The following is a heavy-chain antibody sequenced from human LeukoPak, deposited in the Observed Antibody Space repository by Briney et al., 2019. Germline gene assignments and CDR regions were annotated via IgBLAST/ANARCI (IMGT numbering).Heavy chain of an antibody. Sequence: GGSLRLSCAASGFTFSNYWIHWVRQVPGKGLVWVSRINPAGNYRNYADSVEGRFTISRDNARNTVYLQMNRLRAEDTALFYCVRDWDHYDFDSWGQGTLVIVSS. D-gene: IGHD3-3*01. V-gene: IGHV3-74*01. J-gene: IGHJ5*01. CDR2: INPAGNYR. CDR3: VRDWDHYDFDS. CDR1: GFTFSNYW.